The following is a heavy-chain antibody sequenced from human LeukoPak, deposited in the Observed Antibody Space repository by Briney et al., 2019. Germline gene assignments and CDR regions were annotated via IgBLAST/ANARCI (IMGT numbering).Heavy chain of an antibody. CDR2: ISGRDAKT. CDR1: GFTFSDFA. CDR3: AKGGAERG. J-gene: IGHJ1*01. D-gene: IGHD1-26*01. V-gene: IGHV3-23*01. Sequence: GGSLRLSCVASGFTFSDFAMSWVRQAPGKGLEWVSHISGRDAKTYYADSVKGRFTISRDNSKNTVYLQMNGLRAEDAAVYYCAKGGAERGWGQGTLVTVSS.